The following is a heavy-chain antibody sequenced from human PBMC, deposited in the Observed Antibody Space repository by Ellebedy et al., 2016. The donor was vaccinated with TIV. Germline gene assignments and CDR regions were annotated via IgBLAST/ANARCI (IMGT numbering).Heavy chain of an antibody. CDR1: GFTFSGYY. D-gene: IGHD6-13*01. V-gene: IGHV3-13*01. CDR2: IGTAGDT. Sequence: GESLKISCAASGFTFSGYYMSWVRQATGKGLEWVSAIGTAGDTYYADSVKGRFTISRDNSKNTLYLQMNSLRAEDTAVYYCARLGVIAAAGASDYWGQGTLVIVSS. J-gene: IGHJ4*02. CDR3: ARLGVIAAAGASDY.